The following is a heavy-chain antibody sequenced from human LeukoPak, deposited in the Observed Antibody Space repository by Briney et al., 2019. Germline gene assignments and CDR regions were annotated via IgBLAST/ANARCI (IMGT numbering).Heavy chain of an antibody. CDR3: ATTMVRGVIGY. CDR2: IYYSGST. D-gene: IGHD3-10*01. V-gene: IGHV4-30-4*01. Sequence: SWVRQAPGKGLEWVGYIYYSGSTYYNPSLKSRVTISVDTSKNQFSLKLSSVTAADTAVYYCATTMVRGVIGYWGQGTLVTVSS. J-gene: IGHJ4*02.